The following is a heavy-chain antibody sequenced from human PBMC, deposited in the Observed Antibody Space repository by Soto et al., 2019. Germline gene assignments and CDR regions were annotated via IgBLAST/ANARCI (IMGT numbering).Heavy chain of an antibody. CDR3: ARLDIVATTPYYGMDV. D-gene: IGHD5-12*01. CDR2: IYPSDSDT. J-gene: IGHJ6*02. Sequence: PGESLKISCKGSGYSFTSYWIDWVRQMPGKGLEWMGIIYPSDSDTRYSPSFQGQVTISADKSISTAYLQWSSLKASDTAMYYCARLDIVATTPYYGMDVWGQGTTVTVSS. CDR1: GYSFTSYW. V-gene: IGHV5-51*01.